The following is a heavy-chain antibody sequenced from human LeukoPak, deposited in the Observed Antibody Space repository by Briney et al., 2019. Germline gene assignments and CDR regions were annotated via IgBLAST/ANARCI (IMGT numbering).Heavy chain of an antibody. D-gene: IGHD3-9*01. Sequence: ASVKVSCKASGYTFTSYAMHWVRQAPGQRLEWMGWINAGNGNTKYSQKFQGRITITRDTSASTAYMELSSLRSEDTAVYYCARSNYDILTGYAYGMDVWGQGTTVTVSS. CDR3: ARSNYDILTGYAYGMDV. V-gene: IGHV1-3*01. CDR1: GYTFTSYA. J-gene: IGHJ6*02. CDR2: INAGNGNT.